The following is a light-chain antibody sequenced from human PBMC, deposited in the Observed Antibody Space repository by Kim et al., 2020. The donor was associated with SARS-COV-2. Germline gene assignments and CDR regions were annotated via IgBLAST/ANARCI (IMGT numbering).Light chain of an antibody. CDR3: SAWDSSPSAWV. J-gene: IGLJ3*02. Sequence: HTATLTCPGNSYNVGNQGSACLQQHQGHPPNLLSYRNNNRPSGISEKFSASRSGNTASLTITGLQPEDDADYYCSAWDSSPSAWVFGGGTQLTVL. CDR2: RNN. V-gene: IGLV10-54*04. CDR1: SYNVGNQG.